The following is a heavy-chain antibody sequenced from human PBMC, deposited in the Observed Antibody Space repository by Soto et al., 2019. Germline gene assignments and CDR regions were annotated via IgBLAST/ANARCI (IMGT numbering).Heavy chain of an antibody. D-gene: IGHD4-17*01. CDR3: VSQRTTVLTQASFDY. J-gene: IGHJ4*02. CDR1: GGSVTNSSYY. Sequence: SETLSLTCTVSGGSVTNSSYYWGWIRQSPGKGLEWIGSVYYRGRSYSKSSVKSRVTISVDTSKNQFSLNFNSVTASDTALYYCVSQRTTVLTQASFDYWGQGAMVTVSS. CDR2: VYYRGRS. V-gene: IGHV4-39*01.